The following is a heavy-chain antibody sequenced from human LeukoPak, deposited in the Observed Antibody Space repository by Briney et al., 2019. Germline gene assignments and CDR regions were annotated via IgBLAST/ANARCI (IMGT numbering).Heavy chain of an antibody. CDR3: ARGPPTDYYDSSGFYYVFDY. J-gene: IGHJ4*02. Sequence: KASETLSLTCAVYGGSFSGYYWSWIRQPPGKGLEWIGEINHSGSTNYNPSFKSRVTISVDTSKNQFSLKLSSVTAADTAVYFCARGPPTDYYDSSGFYYVFDYWGQGTLVTVSS. CDR1: GGSFSGYY. CDR2: INHSGST. V-gene: IGHV4-34*01. D-gene: IGHD3-22*01.